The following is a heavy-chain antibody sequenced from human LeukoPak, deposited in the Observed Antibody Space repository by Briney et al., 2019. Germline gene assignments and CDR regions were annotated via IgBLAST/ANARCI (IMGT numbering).Heavy chain of an antibody. J-gene: IGHJ6*02. Sequence: SQTLSLTCAISGDSVSSNSAAWNWIRQSPSRGLEWLGRTYYRSKWYNDYAVSVKSLITINPDTSKNQFSLQLNSVTPEDTAVYYCAREVGATTYYYYYGMDVWGQGTTVTVSS. CDR3: AREVGATTYYYYYGMDV. CDR1: GDSVSSNSAA. CDR2: TYYRSKWYN. D-gene: IGHD1-26*01. V-gene: IGHV6-1*01.